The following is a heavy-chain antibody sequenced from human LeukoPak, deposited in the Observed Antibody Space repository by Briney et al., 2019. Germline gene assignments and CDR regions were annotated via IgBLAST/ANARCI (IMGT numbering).Heavy chain of an antibody. CDR1: GFIFSNYN. Sequence: GGSLRLSCAASGFIFSNYNFNWVRQAPGKGLEWVASISSGSTYIYYADSVRGRFTISRDSSKNTVYLEMNSLRAEDTAVYYCATDVMKTGYCSGASCYGRTDWGQGTLVTVSS. CDR3: ATDVMKTGYCSGASCYGRTD. V-gene: IGHV3-21*01. D-gene: IGHD2-15*01. J-gene: IGHJ4*02. CDR2: ISSGSTYI.